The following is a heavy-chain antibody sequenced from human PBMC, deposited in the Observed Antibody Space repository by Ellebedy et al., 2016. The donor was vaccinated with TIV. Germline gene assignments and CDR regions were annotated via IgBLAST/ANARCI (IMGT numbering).Heavy chain of an antibody. CDR3: ASYWNYYYSTGTEESYWYFDL. Sequence: SETLSLTXAVSGGSMGPYSWSWIRQPPGKGLEWIGFMSYSGGPQYNASLQSRVSMSVDTSKKEFSLRLTSVTAADTAVYYCASYWNYYYSTGTEESYWYFDLWGRGTLVTVSS. J-gene: IGHJ2*01. V-gene: IGHV4-59*01. CDR2: MSYSGGP. D-gene: IGHD3-22*01. CDR1: GGSMGPYS.